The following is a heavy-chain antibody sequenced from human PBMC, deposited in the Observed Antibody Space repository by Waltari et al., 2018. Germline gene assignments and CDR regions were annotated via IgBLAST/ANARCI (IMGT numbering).Heavy chain of an antibody. V-gene: IGHV4-34*01. CDR2: INHSGST. D-gene: IGHD3-22*01. CDR3: ARGAPDSGLYYYDTLDAFDI. CDR1: GGSFSGYY. Sequence: QVQLQQWGAGLLKPSETLSLTCAVYGGSFSGYYWSWIRQPPGKGLEWIGEINHSGSTNNNPSLKSRVTIAVDTARDQFSLKLSSVTAADTAVYYCARGAPDSGLYYYDTLDAFDIWGQGTMVTVSS. J-gene: IGHJ3*02.